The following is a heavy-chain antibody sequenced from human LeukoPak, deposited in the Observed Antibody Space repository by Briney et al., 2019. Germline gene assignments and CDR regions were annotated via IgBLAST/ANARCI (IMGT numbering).Heavy chain of an antibody. Sequence: SETVSLTCTVSGDSITNQYWSWIRQPAGKGLEWIGRIHGGGYTSYNPSLKSRANMSVDTSKNQFSLKLTSVTAADTAVYFCARVFLAPAAFDYWGQGTPVTVSS. V-gene: IGHV4-4*07. CDR1: GDSITNQY. J-gene: IGHJ4*02. CDR3: ARVFLAPAAFDY. CDR2: IHGGGYT. D-gene: IGHD2-2*01.